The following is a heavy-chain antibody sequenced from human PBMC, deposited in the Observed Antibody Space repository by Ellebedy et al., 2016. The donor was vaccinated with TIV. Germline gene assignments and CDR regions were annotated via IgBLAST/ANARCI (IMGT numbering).Heavy chain of an antibody. D-gene: IGHD4-17*01. J-gene: IGHJ6*02. CDR1: GFTFSSYS. CDR2: ISSSSSTI. Sequence: PGGSLRLSCAASGFTFSSYSMNWVRQAPGKGLEWVSYISSSSSTIYSADSVKGRFTISRDNAKNSLYLQMNSLRDEDTAVYYCARRPSISGDYGDYYYYGMDVWGQGTTVTVSS. V-gene: IGHV3-48*02. CDR3: ARRPSISGDYGDYYYYGMDV.